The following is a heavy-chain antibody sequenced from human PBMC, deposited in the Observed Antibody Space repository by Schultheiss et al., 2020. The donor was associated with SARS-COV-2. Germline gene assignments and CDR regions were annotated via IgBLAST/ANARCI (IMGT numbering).Heavy chain of an antibody. CDR1: GGSFSGYY. V-gene: IGHV4-34*01. J-gene: IGHJ6*03. CDR2: INQSVGT. D-gene: IGHD2-2*02. CDR3: ATDTVRALSRYYYYSMDV. Sequence: SETLSLTCAIYGGSFSGYYWSWIRQPPGKGLEWIGEINQSVGTSYNPSLKSRVTISVDTSKNQFSLKLNSVTAADTAVYYCATDTVRALSRYYYYSMDVWGKGTTVTVSS.